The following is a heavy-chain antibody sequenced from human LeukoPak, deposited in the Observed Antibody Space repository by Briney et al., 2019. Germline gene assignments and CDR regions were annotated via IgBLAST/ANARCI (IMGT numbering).Heavy chain of an antibody. CDR1: GGSFNFYF. V-gene: IGHV4-34*01. CDR3: ARDSNWGFQ. CDR2: IDNRGST. J-gene: IGHJ4*02. D-gene: IGHD7-27*01. Sequence: SETLSLTCTVSGGSFNFYFWHWLRQPSGKGLEWLAGIDNRGSTQHNPSLRGRGTISVDTSRNHVSLRLTSVTAADTAVYFCARDSNWGFQWGPGTLVTVSS.